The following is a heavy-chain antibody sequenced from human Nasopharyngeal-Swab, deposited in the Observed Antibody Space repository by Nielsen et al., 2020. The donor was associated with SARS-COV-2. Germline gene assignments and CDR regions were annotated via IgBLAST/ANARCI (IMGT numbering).Heavy chain of an antibody. Sequence: GESLKISCAASGFTFSDYDMHWVRQAPGKGLEHVSGISRDGRSIFFADSVRDRFTIPRDNSKNTLYLQMGGLRAEDMAVYYCARAPYSGSYYGFDYWGQGTLVTVSS. CDR1: GFTFSDYD. CDR3: ARAPYSGSYYGFDY. V-gene: IGHV3-64*02. CDR2: ISRDGRSI. J-gene: IGHJ4*02. D-gene: IGHD1-26*01.